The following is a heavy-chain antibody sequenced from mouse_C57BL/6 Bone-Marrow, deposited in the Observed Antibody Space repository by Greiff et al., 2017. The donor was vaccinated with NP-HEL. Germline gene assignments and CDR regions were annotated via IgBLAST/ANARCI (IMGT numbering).Heavy chain of an antibody. J-gene: IGHJ3*01. CDR3: ARRPAY. CDR1: GFTFSDYG. CDR2: ISNLAYSI. V-gene: IGHV5-15*01. Sequence: EVKLVESGGGLVQPGGSLKLSCAASGFTFSDYGMAWVRQAPRKGPEWVAFISNLAYSIYYADTVTGRFTISRENAKNTLYLEMSSLRSEDTAMYYCARRPAYWGQGTLVTVSA.